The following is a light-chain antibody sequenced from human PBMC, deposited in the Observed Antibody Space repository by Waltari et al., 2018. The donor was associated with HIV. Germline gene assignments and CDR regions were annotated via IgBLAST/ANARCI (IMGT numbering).Light chain of an antibody. CDR3: SSYAGSSIFVV. CDR2: EVS. Sequence: QSVLTQPASVSGSPGQSITISCTGTSSDIGGYNYVSWYQPHPGKAPKPLIYEVSNRPSGVSDRCSGSRSGNTASLTISGLQAEDEADYFCSSYAGSSIFVVFGGGTKLTVL. CDR1: SSDIGGYNY. V-gene: IGLV2-14*01. J-gene: IGLJ2*01.